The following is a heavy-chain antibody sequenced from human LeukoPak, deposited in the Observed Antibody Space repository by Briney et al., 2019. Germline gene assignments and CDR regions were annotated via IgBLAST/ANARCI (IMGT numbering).Heavy chain of an antibody. CDR2: IYYSGTT. CDR3: ARVPPLDIAVAGTEAFDI. Sequence: SETLSLTCTVSGGSFSSSDYYWGWIRQPPGKGLEWIGSIYYSGTTYYNPSLKSRVTISVDTSKNQFSLKLSSVTAADTAVYYCARVPPLDIAVAGTEAFDIWGQGTMVTVSS. D-gene: IGHD6-19*01. J-gene: IGHJ3*02. CDR1: GGSFSSSDYY. V-gene: IGHV4-39*07.